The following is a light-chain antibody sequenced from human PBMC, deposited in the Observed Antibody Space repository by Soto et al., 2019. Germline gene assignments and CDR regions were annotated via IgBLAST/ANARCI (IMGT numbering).Light chain of an antibody. J-gene: IGLJ1*01. CDR3: SSFTTTNTLV. V-gene: IGLV2-14*01. CDR1: SSDVGGYDY. Sequence: QSVLTQSASVSGSPGQSITIPCTGTSSDVGGYDYVSWYQQHPGKVPKLIIYEVIKRPSGVSHRFSGSKSGNTASLTISGLQTEDEADYYCSSFTTTNTLVFGGGTKLTVL. CDR2: EVI.